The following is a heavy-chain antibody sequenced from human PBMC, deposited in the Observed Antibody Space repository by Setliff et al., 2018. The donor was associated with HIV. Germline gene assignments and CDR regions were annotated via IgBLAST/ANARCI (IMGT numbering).Heavy chain of an antibody. V-gene: IGHV1-58*02. CDR3: AARPGVDSSAYYDYYYMDV. CDR2: IVVGSGNT. Sequence: SVKVSCKASGFTFISSAMQWVRQARGRRLERIGWIVVGSGNTNYAQKFQERVTITRDMSTRTTYMELSNLRSEDTAVYYCAARPGVDSSAYYDYYYMDVWGKGTTVTVS. J-gene: IGHJ6*03. D-gene: IGHD3-22*01. CDR1: GFTFISSA.